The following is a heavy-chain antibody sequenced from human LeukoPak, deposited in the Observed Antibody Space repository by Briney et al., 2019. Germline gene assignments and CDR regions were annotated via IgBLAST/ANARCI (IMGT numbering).Heavy chain of an antibody. CDR3: ARGGSSSAYYYYYMDV. D-gene: IGHD6-6*01. CDR1: GGSISSYY. CDR2: IYTSGST. Sequence: SETLSLTCTVSGGSISSYYWSWIRQPAGKGLEWIARIYTSGSTNYNPSLKSRVTMSVDTSKNQFSLKLSSVTAADTARECCARGGSSSAYYYYYMDVWGKGTTVTVSS. J-gene: IGHJ6*03. V-gene: IGHV4-4*07.